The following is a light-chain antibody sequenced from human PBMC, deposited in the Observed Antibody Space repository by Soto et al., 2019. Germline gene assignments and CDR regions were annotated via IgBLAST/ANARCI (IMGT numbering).Light chain of an antibody. CDR3: QQRSNWPPT. Sequence: ELVCTQSPGTLSLSPGDRATLSCTASQRVGGSYVAWYQQKPGQGPRLLIFGPFSRATGIPDRFSGIGSGTDFTLTISSLQSEDCAVYYCQQRSNWPPTFGQGTKLENK. CDR1: QRVGGSY. CDR2: GPF. V-gene: IGKV3D-20*02. J-gene: IGKJ1*01.